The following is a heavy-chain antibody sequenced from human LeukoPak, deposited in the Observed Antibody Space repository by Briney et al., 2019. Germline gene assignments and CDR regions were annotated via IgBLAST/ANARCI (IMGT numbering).Heavy chain of an antibody. J-gene: IGHJ4*02. Sequence: PGGSLRLSCAASGFTFSSYAMSWVRQAPGKGLEWVSVVSGSGGSTYYADSVKGRFTISRDNSKNTLYLQMNSLRAEDTAVYYCAKSDYYDSSGHLSSFEYWGQGTLVTVSS. CDR1: GFTFSSYA. V-gene: IGHV3-23*01. D-gene: IGHD3-22*01. CDR2: VSGSGGST. CDR3: AKSDYYDSSGHLSSFEY.